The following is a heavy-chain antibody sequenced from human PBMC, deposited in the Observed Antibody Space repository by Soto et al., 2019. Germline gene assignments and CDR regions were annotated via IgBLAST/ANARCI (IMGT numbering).Heavy chain of an antibody. Sequence: EVQLVESGGGLVKPGGSLRLSCAASGFTFSSYSMNWVRQAPGKGLEWVSSISSSSSYIYYADSVKGRFTISRDNAKNSLYLQMNSLRAEDTAVYYCARGGIVVVPAWVDYWGQGTLVTVSS. CDR3: ARGGIVVVPAWVDY. CDR1: GFTFSSYS. D-gene: IGHD2-2*01. J-gene: IGHJ4*02. V-gene: IGHV3-21*01. CDR2: ISSSSSYI.